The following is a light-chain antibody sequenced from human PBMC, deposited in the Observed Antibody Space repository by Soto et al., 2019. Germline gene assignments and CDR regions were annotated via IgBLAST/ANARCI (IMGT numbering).Light chain of an antibody. CDR2: GAS. Sequence: EIVLTQSPGTLSLSPGERATLSCRASQSVSSNYLAWYQQNPGQAPRLLIYGASGRATGIPDRFSGSGSGTDFTLTISRLEPEDFAVYYCHQYGSSLWTFGQGTKVEIK. CDR1: QSVSSNY. V-gene: IGKV3-20*01. J-gene: IGKJ1*01. CDR3: HQYGSSLWT.